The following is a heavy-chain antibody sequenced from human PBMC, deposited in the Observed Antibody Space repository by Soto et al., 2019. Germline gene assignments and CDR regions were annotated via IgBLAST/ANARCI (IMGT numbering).Heavy chain of an antibody. J-gene: IGHJ4*02. V-gene: IGHV4-59*01. CDR2: IHYTGTT. CDR1: RGSINNSY. Sequence: SETLSLTCTVSRGSINNSYWTWSRQPPGKSLEWIGYIHYTGTTNHNPSLRGRVTMSVDTSNNQFSLKLSSVTAADTAVYYCVRVANGGLFVSWGPGIMVSVS. D-gene: IGHD2-15*01. CDR3: VRVANGGLFVS.